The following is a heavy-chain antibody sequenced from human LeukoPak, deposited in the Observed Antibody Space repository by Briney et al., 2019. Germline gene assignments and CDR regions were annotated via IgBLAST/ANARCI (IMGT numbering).Heavy chain of an antibody. Sequence: SGTLSLTCTVSGGSISSYYWSWIRQPRGKGLEWIGYIYYSGSTNYNPSLKSRVTISVDTSKNQFSLKLSSVTAADTAVYYCARSGSYYYDSSGYYNYYYYMDVWGKGTTVTVSS. CDR2: IYYSGST. J-gene: IGHJ6*03. CDR1: GGSISSYY. D-gene: IGHD3-22*01. V-gene: IGHV4-59*01. CDR3: ARSGSYYYDSSGYYNYYYYMDV.